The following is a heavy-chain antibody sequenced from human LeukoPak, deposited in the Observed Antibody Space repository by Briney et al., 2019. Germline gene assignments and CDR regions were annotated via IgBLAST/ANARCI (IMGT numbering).Heavy chain of an antibody. Sequence: SETLSLTCTVSGYSISSGYYWGWIRQPPGKGLEWIGSIYHSGSTYYNPSLKSRVTISVGTSKNQFSLKLSSVTTADTAVYYCARGGLYDYVWGSYRGFDYWGQGTLVTVSS. V-gene: IGHV4-38-2*02. J-gene: IGHJ4*02. CDR1: GYSISSGYY. CDR2: IYHSGST. CDR3: ARGGLYDYVWGSYRGFDY. D-gene: IGHD3-16*02.